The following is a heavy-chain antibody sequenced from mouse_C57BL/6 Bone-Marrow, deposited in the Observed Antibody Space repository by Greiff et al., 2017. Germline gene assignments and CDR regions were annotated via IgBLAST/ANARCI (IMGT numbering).Heavy chain of an antibody. J-gene: IGHJ2*01. Sequence: EVQLQQSGAELVRPGASVKLSCTASGFNIKDDYMHGVKQRPEQGLEWIGWIDPENGDTEYASKFQGKATITADTSSNTAYLQLSSLTSEDTAVYYCTTGSVDYWGQGTTLTVSS. CDR1: GFNIKDDY. CDR3: TTGSVDY. CDR2: IDPENGDT. V-gene: IGHV14-4*01. D-gene: IGHD1-1*01.